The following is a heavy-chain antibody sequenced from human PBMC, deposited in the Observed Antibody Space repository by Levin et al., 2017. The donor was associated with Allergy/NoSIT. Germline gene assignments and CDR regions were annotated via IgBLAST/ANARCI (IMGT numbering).Heavy chain of an antibody. CDR2: INEDGNGK. CDR1: GFTFSCCW. Sequence: GGSLRLSCAASGFTFSCCWMDWVRQTPGKGLEWVASINEDGNGKHYADSVKGRFTISRDNAKNSLSLQMNSLTSDDTATYYCVSEYVGGYWGQGAMVTVSS. D-gene: IGHD3-10*02. V-gene: IGHV3-7*01. J-gene: IGHJ4*02. CDR3: VSEYVGGY.